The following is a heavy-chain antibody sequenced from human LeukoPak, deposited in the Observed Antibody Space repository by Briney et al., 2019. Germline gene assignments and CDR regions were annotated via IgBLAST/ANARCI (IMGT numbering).Heavy chain of an antibody. CDR2: IYYSGST. V-gene: IGHV4-39*01. D-gene: IGHD3-9*01. J-gene: IGHJ6*02. Sequence: PSETLSLTCTVSGGSISSSSYHWGWIRQPPGKGLEWIGSIYYSGSTYYNPSLKSRVTISVDTSKNQFSLKLSSVTAADTAVYYCASRWFYYYYGMDVWGQGTTVTVSS. CDR1: GGSISSSSYH. CDR3: ASRWFYYYYGMDV.